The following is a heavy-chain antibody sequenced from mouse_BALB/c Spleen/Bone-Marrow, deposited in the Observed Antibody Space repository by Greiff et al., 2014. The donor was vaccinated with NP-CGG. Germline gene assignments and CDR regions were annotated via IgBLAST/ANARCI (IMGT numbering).Heavy chain of an antibody. CDR3: TRLPR. Sequence: LVESGAELVKPGASVKLSCKASGYTFTSYYMYWVKQRPGQGLEWIGEINPSNGGTNFNEKFKSRATLTVDKSSSTAYMQLSSLTSEDSAVYYCTRLPRWGQGTSVTVSS. CDR2: INPSNGGT. V-gene: IGHV1S81*02. J-gene: IGHJ4*01. D-gene: IGHD5-1*01. CDR1: GYTFTSYY.